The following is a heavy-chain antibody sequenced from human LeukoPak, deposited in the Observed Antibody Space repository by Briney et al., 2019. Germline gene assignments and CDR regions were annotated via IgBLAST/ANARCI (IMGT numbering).Heavy chain of an antibody. Sequence: PSETLSLTCTVSGGSISSDGYYWSWIRQHPGKGLEWIGAIYYTGSTYYNPSLKSRATISVDTSKNHFSLKLTSVTAADTAVYYCARGTGGAAAADFDPRGQGTLVTVSS. V-gene: IGHV4-31*03. CDR3: ARGTGGAAAADFDP. CDR1: GGSISSDGYY. J-gene: IGHJ5*02. D-gene: IGHD6-13*01. CDR2: IYYTGST.